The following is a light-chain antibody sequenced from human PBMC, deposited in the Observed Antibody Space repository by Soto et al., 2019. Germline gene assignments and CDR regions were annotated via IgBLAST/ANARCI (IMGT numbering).Light chain of an antibody. CDR2: GSS. CDR3: QQYGSSPPYT. J-gene: IGKJ2*01. V-gene: IGKV3-20*01. CDR1: ENVSNNY. Sequence: EVVLTQSPGTLSLSPGERATLSCRASENVSNNYLAWYQQKPGQAPRLLIFGSSDRAAGIPDRFSGSGSGPDFTLTISRLEPEDFAVYYCQQYGSSPPYTFGQGTMLEIK.